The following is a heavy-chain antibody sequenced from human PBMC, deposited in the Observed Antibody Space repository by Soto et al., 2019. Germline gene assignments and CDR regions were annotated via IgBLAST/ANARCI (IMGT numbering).Heavy chain of an antibody. D-gene: IGHD2-2*02. CDR1: GGTFSSYT. CDR3: AMEYCSSTSCYRDY. J-gene: IGHJ4*02. V-gene: IGHV1-69*02. Sequence: SVKVSCKASGGTFSSYTISWVRQAPGQGLERMGRIIPILGIANYEQKIKSKVTITADKSTSTDYKEQSNHRTKDKAVYYCAMEYCSSTSCYRDYWGQGTLVTVSS. CDR2: IIPILGIA.